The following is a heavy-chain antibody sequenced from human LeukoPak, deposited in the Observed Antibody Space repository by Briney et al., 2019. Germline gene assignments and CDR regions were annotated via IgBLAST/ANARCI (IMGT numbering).Heavy chain of an antibody. CDR3: AKHRAPGAFDI. V-gene: IGHV3-23*01. Sequence: PGGSLRLSCEAAEWTYNNAWMNWVRQAPGKGLGWVSAISGGGGSTFYADSAKGRFTISRDNSKNTLYLQMNSLRAEDTAVYYCAKHRAPGAFDIWGQGTLVTVPS. CDR1: EWTYNNAW. J-gene: IGHJ3*02. D-gene: IGHD1-14*01. CDR2: ISGGGGST.